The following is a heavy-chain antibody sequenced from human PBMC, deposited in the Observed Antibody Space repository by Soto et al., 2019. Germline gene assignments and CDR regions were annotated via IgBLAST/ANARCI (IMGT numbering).Heavy chain of an antibody. V-gene: IGHV3-23*01. D-gene: IGHD2-2*01. CDR3: ARYIPGVRYYGMDV. CDR2: IGESGTPT. J-gene: IGHJ6*02. Sequence: QPGGSLRLSCAASGFTFSNYAMKWVRQAPGKGLEWVSLIGESGTPTYYADSVKGRFTISRDNSGNTLFLEMYSLRAEDTAVYYCARYIPGVRYYGMDVWGQGTTVTVSS. CDR1: GFTFSNYA.